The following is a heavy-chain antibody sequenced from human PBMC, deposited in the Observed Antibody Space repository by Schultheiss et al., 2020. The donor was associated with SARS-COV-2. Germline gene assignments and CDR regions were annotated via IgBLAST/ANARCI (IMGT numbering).Heavy chain of an antibody. J-gene: IGHJ6*02. CDR1: GYTFTGYY. Sequence: ASVKVSCKASGYTFTGYYMHWVRQAPGQGLEWMGWINPNSGGTNYAQKFQGRVTMTRDTSTSTVYMELRSLRSDDTAVYYCARDPTAGRHLHSHYYYGMDVWGQGTTVTVSS. V-gene: IGHV1-2*02. CDR3: ARDPTAGRHLHSHYYYGMDV. CDR2: INPNSGGT. D-gene: IGHD6-13*01.